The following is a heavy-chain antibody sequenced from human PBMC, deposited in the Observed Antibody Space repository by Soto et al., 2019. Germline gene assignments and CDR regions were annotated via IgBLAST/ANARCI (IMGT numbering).Heavy chain of an antibody. CDR2: ISDGGDGS. CDR1: GFTFSSYA. CDR3: AKVVLGRAAGLDY. Sequence: VQLFESGGGLVQPGGSLRLSCAASGFTFSSYAMTWVRQAPGKGLEWVSTISDGGDGSYYADSVKGRFTLSRDSSQNTLSLKKNSPRAEDTAVYYCAKVVLGRAAGLDYWGKGTLVTVSS. J-gene: IGHJ4*02. D-gene: IGHD4-17*01. V-gene: IGHV3-23*01.